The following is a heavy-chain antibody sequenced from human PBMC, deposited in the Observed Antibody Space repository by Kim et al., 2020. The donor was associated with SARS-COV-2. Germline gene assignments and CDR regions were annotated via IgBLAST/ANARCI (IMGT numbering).Heavy chain of an antibody. CDR2: ISSSGSTI. V-gene: IGHV3-48*03. CDR3: AREWELGPDY. J-gene: IGHJ4*02. CDR1: GFTFSSYE. Sequence: GGSLRLSCAASGFTFSSYEMNWVRQAPGKGLEWVSYISSSGSTIYYADSVKGRFTISRDNAKNSLYLQMNSLRAEDTAVYYCAREWELGPDYWGQGTLVTVSS. D-gene: IGHD1-26*01.